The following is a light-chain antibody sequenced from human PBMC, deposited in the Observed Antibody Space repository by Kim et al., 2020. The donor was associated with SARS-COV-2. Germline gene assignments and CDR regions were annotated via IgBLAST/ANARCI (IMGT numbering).Light chain of an antibody. CDR3: QQYYTYPYT. Sequence: DIQMTQSPSTLSASVGDRVTITCRASQSISSWLTWYQEKPGKAPKLLIYDASSLQSGVPSRFSGSGFGTEFTLTISSLQPDDFATYYCQQYYTYPYTFGPGTKLEI. CDR1: QSISSW. CDR2: DAS. J-gene: IGKJ2*01. V-gene: IGKV1-5*01.